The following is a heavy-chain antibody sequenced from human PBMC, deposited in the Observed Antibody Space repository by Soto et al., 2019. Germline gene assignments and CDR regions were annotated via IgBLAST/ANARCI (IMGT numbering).Heavy chain of an antibody. CDR2: LYYSGST. CDR3: ARAETSGIHYFDY. V-gene: IGHV4-59*02. CDR1: GDSVNSYY. J-gene: IGHJ4*02. Sequence: SETLSLTCTVTGDSVNSYYVSWMRQPPGKGRECMGYLYYSGSTNYNPSLKSRVTISVDKSKNQISLRLKSVTAADTAVYYCARAETSGIHYFDYWGQGSLVTVS. D-gene: IGHD6-13*01.